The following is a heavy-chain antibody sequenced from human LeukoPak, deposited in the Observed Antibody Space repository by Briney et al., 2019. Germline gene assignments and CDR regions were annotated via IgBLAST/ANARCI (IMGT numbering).Heavy chain of an antibody. D-gene: IGHD3-10*01. CDR3: AKEGDYYGSGSYRDGFDI. CDR2: IRYDGTNK. V-gene: IGHV3-30*02. Sequence: PGGSLRLSCAASGFTFDDYGMHWVRQAPGKGLEWVAFIRYDGTNKYYADSVKGRCTISRDSFKNTLYLQMNSLRPEDTAVYYCAKEGDYYGSGSYRDGFDIWGQGTRATVSS. J-gene: IGHJ3*02. CDR1: GFTFDDYG.